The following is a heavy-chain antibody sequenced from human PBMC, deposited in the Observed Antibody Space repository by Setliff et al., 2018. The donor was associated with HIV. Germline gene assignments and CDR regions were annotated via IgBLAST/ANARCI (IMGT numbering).Heavy chain of an antibody. CDR1: GYTFSDYD. Sequence: ASVKVSCKASGYTFSDYDVAWVRQAPGQGPEWMGWISSYSGHTSYAQKFQGRVTMTTDTSTSTAYMELRNLRSDDTALYFCAREHSTTWPYFDFWGQGTLVTVS. J-gene: IGHJ4*02. D-gene: IGHD6-13*01. CDR3: AREHSTTWPYFDF. CDR2: ISSYSGHT. V-gene: IGHV1-18*01.